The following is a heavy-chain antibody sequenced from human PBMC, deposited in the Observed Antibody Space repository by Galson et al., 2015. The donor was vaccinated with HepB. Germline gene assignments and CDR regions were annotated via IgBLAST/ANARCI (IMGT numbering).Heavy chain of an antibody. CDR2: IIPILGIA. V-gene: IGHV1-69*10. D-gene: IGHD6-6*01. J-gene: IGHJ4*02. CDR3: AREGTSDGYSSSSLFDY. Sequence: SVKVSCKASGGTFSSYAISWVRQAPGQGLEWMGGIIPILGIANYAQKFQGRVTITADKSTSTAYMELSSLRSEDTAVYYCAREGTSDGYSSSSLFDYWGQGTLVTVSS. CDR1: GGTFSSYA.